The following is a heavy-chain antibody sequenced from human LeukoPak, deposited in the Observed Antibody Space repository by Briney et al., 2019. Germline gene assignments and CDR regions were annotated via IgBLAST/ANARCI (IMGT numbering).Heavy chain of an antibody. CDR3: ARRGVTTSTPFDY. CDR2: ISSNGGST. Sequence: PGGSPRLSCAASGFTFSSYAMHWVRQAPGKGLEYVSAISSNGGSTYYANSVKGRFTISRDNSKNTLYLQMGSVRAEDMAVYYCARRGVTTSTPFDYWGQGTLVTVSS. CDR1: GFTFSSYA. J-gene: IGHJ4*02. D-gene: IGHD4-17*01. V-gene: IGHV3-64*01.